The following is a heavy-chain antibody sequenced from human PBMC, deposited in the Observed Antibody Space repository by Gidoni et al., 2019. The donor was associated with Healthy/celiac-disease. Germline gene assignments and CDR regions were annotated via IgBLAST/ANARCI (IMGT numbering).Heavy chain of an antibody. CDR3: ASRGNWNYREDYYYYGMDV. J-gene: IGHJ6*02. V-gene: IGHV1-69*06. CDR2: IIPIFGTA. Sequence: QVQLVQSGAEVKKPGSSVKVSCKASGGTFSSYALSWVRQAPGQGLEWMGGIIPIFGTANYAQKFQGRVTITADKSTSTAYMELSSLRSEDTAVYYCASRGNWNYREDYYYYGMDVWGQGTTVTVSS. D-gene: IGHD1-7*01. CDR1: GGTFSSYA.